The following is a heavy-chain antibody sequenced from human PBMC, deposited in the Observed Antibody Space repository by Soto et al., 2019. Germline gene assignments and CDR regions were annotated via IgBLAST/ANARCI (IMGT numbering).Heavy chain of an antibody. D-gene: IGHD2-2*01. CDR3: ARESEYQLFGGDDAFDI. CDR2: INHSGST. V-gene: IGHV4-34*01. Sequence: SETLSLTCAVYGGSFSGYYWSWIRQPPGKGLEWIGEINHSGSTNYNPSLKSRVTISVDTSKNQFSLKLSSVTAADTAVYYCARESEYQLFGGDDAFDIWGQGTMVTVSS. J-gene: IGHJ3*02. CDR1: GGSFSGYY.